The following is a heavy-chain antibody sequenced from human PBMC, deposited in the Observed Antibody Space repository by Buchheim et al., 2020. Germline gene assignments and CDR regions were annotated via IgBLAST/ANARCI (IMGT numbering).Heavy chain of an antibody. CDR1: GGSISRGGYS. J-gene: IGHJ2*01. Sequence: QLQLQESGSGLVKPSQTLSLTCAVSGGSISRGGYSWSWIRQPPGKGLEWIGYIYHSGSTYYNPSLKSRVTISVDRSKNQFSLKLSSVTAADTAVYYCARDSVVCLPYCGGYCHWFFDLWGRGTL. D-gene: IGHD2-21*02. V-gene: IGHV4-30-2*01. CDR3: ARDSVVCLPYCGGYCHWFFDL. CDR2: IYHSGST.